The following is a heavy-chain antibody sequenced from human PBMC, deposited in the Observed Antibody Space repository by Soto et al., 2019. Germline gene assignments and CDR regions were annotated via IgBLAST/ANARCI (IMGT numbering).Heavy chain of an antibody. D-gene: IGHD3-22*01. V-gene: IGHV1-58*01. CDR3: AAGDSSGYYGG. Sequence: GASVKVSCKASGFTFTSSSVQWVRQARGQRLEWIGWITFGTGNTNYAQKFQERVTITRDMSTSTAYMELSNLRSEDTAVYYCAAGDSSGYYGGWGQGTQVTVSS. CDR2: ITFGTGNT. CDR1: GFTFTSSS. J-gene: IGHJ4*02.